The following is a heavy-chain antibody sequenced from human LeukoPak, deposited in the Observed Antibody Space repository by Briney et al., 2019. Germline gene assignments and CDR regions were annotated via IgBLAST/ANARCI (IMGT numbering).Heavy chain of an antibody. Sequence: SSETLSLTCTVSGGSISSSSYYWGWIRQPPGKGLEWIGSIYYSGSTYYNPSLKSRVTISIDTSKNQFSLKLSSVTAADTAVYYCARTASGGYYYLDYWGQGTLVTVSS. CDR3: ARTASGGYYYLDY. V-gene: IGHV4-39*07. J-gene: IGHJ4*02. D-gene: IGHD3-22*01. CDR2: IYYSGST. CDR1: GGSISSSSYY.